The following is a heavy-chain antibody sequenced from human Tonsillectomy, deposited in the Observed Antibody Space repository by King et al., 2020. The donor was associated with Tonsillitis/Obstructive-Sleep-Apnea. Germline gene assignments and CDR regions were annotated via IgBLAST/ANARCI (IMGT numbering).Heavy chain of an antibody. D-gene: IGHD3-22*01. CDR1: GFTFSNYA. J-gene: IGHJ4*02. V-gene: IGHV3-30*04. CDR2: ISYDGSNK. CDR3: ARRGHDTSGYYYFDY. Sequence: VQLVESGGGVVQPGRSLRLSCAASGFTFSNYAMHWVRQAPGKGLEWVAVISYDGSNKYYADSVKGRFTISRDNSKNTLYLQMNSLRTEDTAVYYCARRGHDTSGYYYFDYWGQGTLVTVSS.